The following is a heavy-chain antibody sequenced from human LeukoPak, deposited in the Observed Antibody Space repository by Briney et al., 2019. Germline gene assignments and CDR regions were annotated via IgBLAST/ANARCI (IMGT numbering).Heavy chain of an antibody. J-gene: IGHJ4*02. CDR1: GGSFSGYY. V-gene: IGHV4-34*01. Sequence: SETLSLTCAVYGGSFSGYYWSWIRQPPGKGLEWIGEINHSGSTNYNPSLKSRVTISVDTSKNQSSLKLGSVTAADTAVYYCARKGPAAADYWGQGTLVTVSS. D-gene: IGHD2-2*01. CDR3: ARKGPAAADY. CDR2: INHSGST.